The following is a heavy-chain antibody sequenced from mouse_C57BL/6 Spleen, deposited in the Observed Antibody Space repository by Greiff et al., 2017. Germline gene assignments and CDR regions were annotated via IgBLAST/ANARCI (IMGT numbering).Heavy chain of an antibody. J-gene: IGHJ2*01. D-gene: IGHD1-1*01. Sequence: EVKLVESGGGLVKPGGSLKLSCAASGFTFSSYALSWVRQTPEKRLEWVATISDGGSYTYYPDNVKGRFTISRDNAKNNLYLQMSHLKSEDTAMYYCARGGGYGSSLDYWGQGTTLTVSS. CDR2: ISDGGSYT. CDR1: GFTFSSYA. V-gene: IGHV5-4*03. CDR3: ARGGGYGSSLDY.